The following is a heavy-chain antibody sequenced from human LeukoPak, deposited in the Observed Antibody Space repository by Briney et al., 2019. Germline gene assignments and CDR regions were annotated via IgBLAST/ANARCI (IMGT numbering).Heavy chain of an antibody. V-gene: IGHV3-30*02. J-gene: IGHJ4*02. Sequence: PGGSLRLSCAASGFTFSSYGMHWVRQAPGKGLEWVAFIRYDGSNKYYADSVKGRFTISRDNAKNSLYLQMNSLRAEDTAVYYCARESGHSYGRGYFDYWGQGTLVTVSS. CDR3: ARESGHSYGRGYFDY. CDR2: IRYDGSNK. D-gene: IGHD5-18*01. CDR1: GFTFSSYG.